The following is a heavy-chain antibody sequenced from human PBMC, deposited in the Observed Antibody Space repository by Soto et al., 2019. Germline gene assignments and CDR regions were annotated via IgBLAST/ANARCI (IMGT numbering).Heavy chain of an antibody. CDR3: ARAARLQAHYYYGMEV. J-gene: IGHJ6*02. CDR2: IIPIFGTA. D-gene: IGHD4-4*01. V-gene: IGHV1-69*13. CDR1: GGTFCSYS. Sequence: SVKVSCKASGGTFCSYSISWVRQAPGQGLEWMGGIIPIFGTANYAQKFQGRVTITADESTSTAYMELSSLRSEDTAVYDCARAARLQAHYYYGMEVWGQGTTVTVS.